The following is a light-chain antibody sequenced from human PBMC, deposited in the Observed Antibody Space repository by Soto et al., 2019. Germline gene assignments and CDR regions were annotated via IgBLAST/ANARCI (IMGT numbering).Light chain of an antibody. CDR2: EVS. Sequence: QSVLAQPASVSGSPGQSITISCTGTSSDVGGYNYVSWYQQHPGKAPKLMIYEVSNRPSGVSNRFSGSKSGNTASLTISGLQAEDEADYYCSSYTSSSTPLVFGTGTKGTV. J-gene: IGLJ1*01. V-gene: IGLV2-14*01. CDR1: SSDVGGYNY. CDR3: SSYTSSSTPLV.